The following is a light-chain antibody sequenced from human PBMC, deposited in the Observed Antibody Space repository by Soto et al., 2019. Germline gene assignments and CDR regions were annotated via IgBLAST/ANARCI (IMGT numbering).Light chain of an antibody. CDR1: SSDVGAYNY. CDR2: EVS. Sequence: QSALTQPPSASGSPGQSFTISCTGTSSDVGAYNYVSWYQQLPGKAPKLIIYEVSKRPSGVPDRFSGSKSGNTASLTVSGLQAEDEADYYCTSYAGTYSFFYVFGNGTKVTVL. J-gene: IGLJ1*01. CDR3: TSYAGTYSFFYV. V-gene: IGLV2-8*01.